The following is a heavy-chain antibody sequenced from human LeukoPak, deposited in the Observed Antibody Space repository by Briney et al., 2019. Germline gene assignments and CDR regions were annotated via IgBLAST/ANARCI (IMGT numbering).Heavy chain of an antibody. D-gene: IGHD3-22*01. J-gene: IGHJ4*02. CDR1: GVTFSSYG. V-gene: IGHV3-33*01. CDR2: IWYDVSNK. Sequence: GGSLRLSCAASGVTFSSYGMHCVRQAAGQGLEWVAVIWYDVSNKYYADSVKGRFTISRDNSKNTLYLQMNSLRAEDTAVYYCARGFYYDSSGYYVYYFDYWGQGTLVTVSS. CDR3: ARGFYYDSSGYYVYYFDY.